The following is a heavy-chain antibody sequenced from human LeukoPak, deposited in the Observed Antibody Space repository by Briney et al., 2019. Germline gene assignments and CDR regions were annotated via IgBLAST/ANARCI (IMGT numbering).Heavy chain of an antibody. CDR2: ISWNSGST. CDR1: GLTFDDYA. Sequence: GRSLRLSCAASGLTFDDYAMHWVRQAPGKGLEWVSGISWNSGSTGYADSVKGRFTISRDNAKNSLYLQMNSLRAEDTALYYCAKGIRYSSSSLDYWGQGTLVTVSS. J-gene: IGHJ4*02. CDR3: AKGIRYSSSSLDY. D-gene: IGHD6-6*01. V-gene: IGHV3-9*01.